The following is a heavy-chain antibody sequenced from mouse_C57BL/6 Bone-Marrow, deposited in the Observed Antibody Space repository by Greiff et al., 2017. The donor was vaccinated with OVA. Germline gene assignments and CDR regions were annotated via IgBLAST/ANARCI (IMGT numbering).Heavy chain of an antibody. Sequence: QVHVKQSGPGLVQPSQSLSITCTVSGFSLTSYGVHWVRQSPGKGLEWLGVIWSGGSTDYNAAFISRLSISKDNSKSQVFFKMNSLQADDTAIDYCARTLWDDYAMDYWGQGTSVTVSS. J-gene: IGHJ4*01. CDR3: ARTLWDDYAMDY. V-gene: IGHV2-2*01. D-gene: IGHD4-1*01. CDR2: IWSGGST. CDR1: GFSLTSYG.